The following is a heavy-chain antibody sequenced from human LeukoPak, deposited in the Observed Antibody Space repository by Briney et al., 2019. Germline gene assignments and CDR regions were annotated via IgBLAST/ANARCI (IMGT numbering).Heavy chain of an antibody. CDR3: AKYGDTHIITGAGHFDY. CDR2: ISGGGDTT. CDR1: GFTFRSYA. V-gene: IGHV3-23*01. D-gene: IGHD4-17*01. Sequence: PGGSLRLSCAASGFTFRSYAMSWVRQAPGKGLEWVSDISGGGDTTYYADSVKGRFTISRDNSKNTLFLQMNGLGAEDTAIYYCAKYGDTHIITGAGHFDYWGQGTLVTVSS. J-gene: IGHJ4*02.